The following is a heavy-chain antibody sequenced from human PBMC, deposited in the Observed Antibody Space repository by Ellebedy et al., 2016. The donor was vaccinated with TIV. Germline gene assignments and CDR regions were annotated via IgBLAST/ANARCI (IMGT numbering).Heavy chain of an antibody. V-gene: IGHV1-69*13. CDR2: IIPIFGTA. CDR1: GGTFSSYA. J-gene: IGHJ4*02. CDR3: AREIVGATTFDY. D-gene: IGHD1-26*01. Sequence: SVKVSCXASGGTFSSYAISWVRQAPGQGLEWMGGIIPIFGTANYAQKFQGRVTITADESTSTAYMELSSLRSEDTAVYYCAREIVGATTFDYWGQGTLVTVSS.